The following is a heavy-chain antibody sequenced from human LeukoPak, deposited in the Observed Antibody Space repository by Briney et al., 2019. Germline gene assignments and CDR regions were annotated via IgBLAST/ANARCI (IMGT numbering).Heavy chain of an antibody. CDR3: ARPIVGATTWDLDY. CDR2: IIPILGIA. Sequence: GASVKVSCKASGGTFSSYAISWVRQAPGQGLEWMGRIIPILGIANYAQKFQGRVTITADKSTSTAYMELSSLRSEDTAVCYCARPIVGATTWDLDYWGQGTLVTVSS. J-gene: IGHJ4*02. D-gene: IGHD1-26*01. CDR1: GGTFSSYA. V-gene: IGHV1-69*04.